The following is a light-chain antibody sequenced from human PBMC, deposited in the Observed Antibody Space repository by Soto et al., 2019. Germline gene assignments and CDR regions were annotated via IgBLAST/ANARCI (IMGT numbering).Light chain of an antibody. J-gene: IGKJ1*01. V-gene: IGKV3-20*01. Sequence: EIVLTQSPGTLALSPGERATLPCRASQSVSTNNLAWYQRKPGQAPRLLIYGASSRATDIPARFSGSGSGTDFTLTITRLEPEDCAVYYCQQYGSSPPTLGQGTKVEIK. CDR1: QSVSTNN. CDR3: QQYGSSPPT. CDR2: GAS.